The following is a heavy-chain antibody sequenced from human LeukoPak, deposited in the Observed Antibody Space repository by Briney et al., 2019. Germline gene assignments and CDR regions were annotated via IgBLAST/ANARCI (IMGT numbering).Heavy chain of an antibody. CDR2: MNPNSGNT. J-gene: IGHJ4*02. D-gene: IGHD6-19*01. CDR1: GYTLTSYD. CDR3: ARDDSGRFGGIDY. V-gene: IGHV1-8*01. Sequence: ASVKVTCKASGYTLTSYDINWVRQATGQGLEWMGWMNPNSGNTGYAQKFQGRVTITADKSTSTAYMELSSLRSEDTAVYYCARDDSGRFGGIDYWGQGTLVTVSS.